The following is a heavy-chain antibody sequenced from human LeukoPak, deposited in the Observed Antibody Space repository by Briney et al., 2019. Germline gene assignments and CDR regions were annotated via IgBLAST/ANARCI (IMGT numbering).Heavy chain of an antibody. V-gene: IGHV3-30*18. J-gene: IGHJ4*02. Sequence: PGGSLRLSCAASGFTFSSYGMFWVRQAPGKGLEWVAVISYDGSNKDYADSVKGRFTISRDNSKNTLSLQMNSLRAEDTAVYYCAKASGWSRGYFDYWGQGTLVTVSS. CDR2: ISYDGSNK. D-gene: IGHD6-19*01. CDR3: AKASGWSRGYFDY. CDR1: GFTFSSYG.